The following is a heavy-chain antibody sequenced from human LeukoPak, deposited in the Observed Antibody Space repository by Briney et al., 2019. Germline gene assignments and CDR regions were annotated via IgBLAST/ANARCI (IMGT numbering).Heavy chain of an antibody. V-gene: IGHV3-48*03. CDR3: ARDIGSGSYYNPVDY. Sequence: PGGSLRLSCAASGFTFSSYEMNWVRPAPGKGLEWVSYISSSGSTIYYADSVKGRFTISRDNPKNSLYLQMNSLRAEDTALYHCARDIGSGSYYNPVDYWGQGTLVTVSS. CDR2: ISSSGSTI. D-gene: IGHD3-10*01. J-gene: IGHJ4*02. CDR1: GFTFSSYE.